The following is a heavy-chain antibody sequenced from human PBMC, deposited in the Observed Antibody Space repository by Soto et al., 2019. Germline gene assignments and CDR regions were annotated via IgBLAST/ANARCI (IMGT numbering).Heavy chain of an antibody. D-gene: IGHD6-19*01. J-gene: IGHJ4*02. CDR2: IWYDGSNK. Sequence: GGSLRLSCAASGFTFSNYWMHWVRQAPGKGLEWVAVIWYDGSNKYYADSVKGRFTISRDNSKNTLYLQMNSLRAEDTAVYYCARSGYSSGWYPTYYFDYWGQGTLVTVSS. CDR3: ARSGYSSGWYPTYYFDY. CDR1: GFTFSNYW. V-gene: IGHV3-33*08.